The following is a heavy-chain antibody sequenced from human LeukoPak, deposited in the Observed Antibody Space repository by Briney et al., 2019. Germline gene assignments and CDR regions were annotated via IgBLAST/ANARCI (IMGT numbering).Heavy chain of an antibody. CDR3: ARPGKVSGVYYYYMDV. CDR1: GGSISSSSYY. V-gene: IGHV4-39*01. D-gene: IGHD3-10*01. J-gene: IGHJ6*03. CDR2: ISYSGST. Sequence: PSETLSLTCTVSGGSISSSSYYWAWIRQPPGKELEWTGTISYSGSTYYSPSLKSRVTISVDTSKNQFSLKLSSVTAADTAVYYCARPGKVSGVYYYYMDVWGKGTTVTVSS.